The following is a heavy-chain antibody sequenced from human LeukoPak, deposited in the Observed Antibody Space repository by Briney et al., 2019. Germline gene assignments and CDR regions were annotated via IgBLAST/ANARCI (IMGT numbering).Heavy chain of an antibody. Sequence: GGYLRLSCAASGFSFDDYAMHWVRHAPGKGLEWVANMKEDESEKDYVDSVKGRFTISRDNAKNSLYLQMSSLRAEDTAVYYCATYSGAHHKTFDSWGQGTLVTVSS. CDR1: GFSFDDYA. D-gene: IGHD1-26*01. CDR2: MKEDESEK. V-gene: IGHV3-7*03. CDR3: ATYSGAHHKTFDS. J-gene: IGHJ4*02.